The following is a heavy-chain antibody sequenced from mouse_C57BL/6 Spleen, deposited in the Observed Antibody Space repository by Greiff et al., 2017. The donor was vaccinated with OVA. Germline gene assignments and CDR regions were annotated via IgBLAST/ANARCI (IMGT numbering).Heavy chain of an antibody. J-gene: IGHJ2*01. CDR3: AREVYGSTDY. Sequence: QVQLKESGPELVKPGASVKISCKASGYAFSSSWMNWVKQRPGKGLEWIGRIYPGDGDTNYNGKFKGKATLTADKSSSTAYMQLSSLTSEDSAVYFCAREVYGSTDYWGQGTTLTVSS. CDR2: IYPGDGDT. CDR1: GYAFSSSW. D-gene: IGHD1-1*01. V-gene: IGHV1-82*01.